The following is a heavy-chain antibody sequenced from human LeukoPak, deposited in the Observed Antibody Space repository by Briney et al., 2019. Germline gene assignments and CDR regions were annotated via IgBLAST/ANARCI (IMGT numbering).Heavy chain of an antibody. D-gene: IGHD3-10*01. CDR3: ARNSVGWFGEPHGEWWFDP. Sequence: SVKVSCKASGGTFSSYAISWVRQAPGQGLEWMGGIIPIFGTANYAQKFQGRVTITADESTSTAYMELSSLRSEDTAVYYCARNSVGWFGEPHGEWWFDPWGQGTLVAVSS. CDR2: IIPIFGTA. V-gene: IGHV1-69*13. CDR1: GGTFSSYA. J-gene: IGHJ5*02.